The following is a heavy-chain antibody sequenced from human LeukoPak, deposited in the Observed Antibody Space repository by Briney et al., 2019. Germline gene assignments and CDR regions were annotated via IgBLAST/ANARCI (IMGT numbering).Heavy chain of an antibody. V-gene: IGHV3-66*01. Sequence: GGSLRLSCAASGFTFSNYGMHWVRQAPGKGLEWVSVIYSGGSTYYADSVKGRFTISRDNSKNTLYLQMNSLRAEDTAVYYCARVGIAVAGYYFDYWGQGTLVTVSS. CDR3: ARVGIAVAGYYFDY. CDR2: IYSGGST. D-gene: IGHD6-19*01. CDR1: GFTFSNYG. J-gene: IGHJ4*02.